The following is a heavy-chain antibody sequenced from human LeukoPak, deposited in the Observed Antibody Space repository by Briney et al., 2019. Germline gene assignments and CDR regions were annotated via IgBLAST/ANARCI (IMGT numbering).Heavy chain of an antibody. CDR3: ARFKGVLRYFDWTTGSFDY. J-gene: IGHJ4*02. Sequence: PSETLSLTCAVYGGSFSGYYWSWIRQPPGKGLEWIGEINHSGSTNYNPSLKSRVTISVDTSKNQFSLKLSSVTAADKAVYYCARFKGVLRYFDWTTGSFDYWGQGTLVTVSS. CDR1: GGSFSGYY. D-gene: IGHD3-9*01. V-gene: IGHV4-34*01. CDR2: INHSGST.